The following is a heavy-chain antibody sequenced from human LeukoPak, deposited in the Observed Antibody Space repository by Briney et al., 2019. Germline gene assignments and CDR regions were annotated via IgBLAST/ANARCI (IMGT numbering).Heavy chain of an antibody. V-gene: IGHV4-30-4*08. CDR2: IYYSGST. D-gene: IGHD3-3*01. J-gene: IGHJ6*03. CDR3: ARATYDFWSGFFYYYYMDV. Sequence: SQTLSLTCTVSGGSISSGDYYWSWIRQPPGKGLEWIGYIYYSGSTYYNPSLKSRVTISVDTSKNQFSLKLSSVTAADTAVYYCARATYDFWSGFFYYYYMDVWAKGPRSPSP. CDR1: GGSISSGDYY.